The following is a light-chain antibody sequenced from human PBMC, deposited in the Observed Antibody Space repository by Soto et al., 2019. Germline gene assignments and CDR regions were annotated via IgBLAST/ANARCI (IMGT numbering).Light chain of an antibody. CDR3: QQYDISPWT. CDR1: QSVSSSY. V-gene: IGKV3-20*01. CDR2: GAS. Sequence: EIVLTQSPGTLSLSPGERATLSCRASQSVSSSYLAWYQQKPGQAPRLLIYGASSRATGIPDRFSGSGSGTDFTLTIISLEPEHFAVYYCQQYDISPWTFGQGTKVDIK. J-gene: IGKJ1*01.